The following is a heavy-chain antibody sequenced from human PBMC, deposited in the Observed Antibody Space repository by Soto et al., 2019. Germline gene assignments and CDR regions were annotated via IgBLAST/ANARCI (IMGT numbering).Heavy chain of an antibody. Sequence: PGGSLRLSCAASGFTFSSYTLNWVRRAPGKGLEWVATSSDRRTGNTHYSDSVRGHFTLSRDYSRNILFLQMDSLRADDTALYYCTTWMTAHFDYWGRGTQVTVSS. V-gene: IGHV3-23*01. CDR2: SSDRRTGNT. J-gene: IGHJ4*02. CDR3: TTWMTAHFDY. D-gene: IGHD2-21*02. CDR1: GFTFSSYT.